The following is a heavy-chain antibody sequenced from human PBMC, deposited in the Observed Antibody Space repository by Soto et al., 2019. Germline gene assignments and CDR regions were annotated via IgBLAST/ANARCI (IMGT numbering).Heavy chain of an antibody. CDR1: GGTFSSYT. J-gene: IGHJ4*02. Sequence: QVQLVQSGAEVKKPGSSVKVSCKASGGTFSSYTISWVRQAPGQGLEWMGRIIPILGRANYAQKFQGRVTITADKSTSAAYMELSSLRSEDTAVYYCAREHPAKAIDYWGQGTLVTVSS. CDR3: AREHPAKAIDY. CDR2: IIPILGRA. V-gene: IGHV1-69*08.